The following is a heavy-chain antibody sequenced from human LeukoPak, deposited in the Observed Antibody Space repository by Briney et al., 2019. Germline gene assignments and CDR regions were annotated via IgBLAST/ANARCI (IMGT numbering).Heavy chain of an antibody. CDR3: AELGITMIGGV. CDR1: GFTFSSYW. CDR2: ISSSGSTI. J-gene: IGHJ6*04. V-gene: IGHV3-48*04. Sequence: GGSLRLSCAASGFTFSSYWMSWVRQAPGKGLEWVSYISSSGSTIYYADSVKGRFTIYRDNAKHSLYLQMNSLRAEDTAVYYCAELGITMIGGVWGKGTTVTISS. D-gene: IGHD3-10*02.